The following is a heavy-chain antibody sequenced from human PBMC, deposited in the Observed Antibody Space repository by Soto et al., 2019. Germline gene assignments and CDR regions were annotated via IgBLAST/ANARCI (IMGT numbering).Heavy chain of an antibody. CDR3: VGWLTMKANY. J-gene: IGHJ4*02. V-gene: IGHV3-7*01. CDR1: EITFSSYW. D-gene: IGHD3-9*01. Sequence: PGGSLRLSCVASEITFSSYWMSWVRQAPGKGLEWVAHINQDGSNIYYVDSVKGRFTISRDNARNSLYLQMTSLRAEDTAIYYCVGWLTMKANYWGQGALVTVSS. CDR2: INQDGSNI.